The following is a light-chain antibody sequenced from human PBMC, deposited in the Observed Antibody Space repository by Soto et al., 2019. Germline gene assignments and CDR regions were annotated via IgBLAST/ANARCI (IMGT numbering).Light chain of an antibody. V-gene: IGKV3-15*01. CDR2: GAS. J-gene: IGKJ2*01. Sequence: EIVMTQSPATLSESPGERATLSCRASQSVRSNLAWDQQKPGQAPGLLIYGASTRATGISARFSGSGSGKEFTLTISSLQSEDFAVYYCQQYNDWPYTFGQGNKLEIK. CDR1: QSVRSN. CDR3: QQYNDWPYT.